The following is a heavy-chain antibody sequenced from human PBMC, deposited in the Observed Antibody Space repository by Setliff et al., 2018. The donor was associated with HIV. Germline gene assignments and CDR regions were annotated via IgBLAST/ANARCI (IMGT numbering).Heavy chain of an antibody. Sequence: PSETLSLTCSVSGDSISSGSYYWSWIRLPAGKGLEWIGQIHTTGSTSYNPSLKSRVTISIDSSKNQFSLKLTSVTAADTAKYYCARGTVGGTANRIDPWGQGTLVTVSS. V-gene: IGHV4-61*09. J-gene: IGHJ5*02. D-gene: IGHD1-26*01. CDR3: ARGTVGGTANRIDP. CDR1: GDSISSGSYY. CDR2: IHTTGST.